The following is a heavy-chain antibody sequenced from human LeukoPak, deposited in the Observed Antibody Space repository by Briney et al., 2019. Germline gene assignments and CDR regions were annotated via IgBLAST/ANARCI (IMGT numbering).Heavy chain of an antibody. CDR1: GFTFSDYY. V-gene: IGHV3-11*01. CDR3: ARAAIVGGEPFIWYMDV. CDR2: ISSSGNTI. Sequence: PGGSLRLSCAASGFTFSDYYMSWIRQAPGKGLEWVSYISSSGNTIYYADSVKGRFTISRDNAKNSLYLQMNSLRAEDTAVYYCARAAIVGGEPFIWYMDVWGKGTTVTVSS. J-gene: IGHJ6*03. D-gene: IGHD1-26*01.